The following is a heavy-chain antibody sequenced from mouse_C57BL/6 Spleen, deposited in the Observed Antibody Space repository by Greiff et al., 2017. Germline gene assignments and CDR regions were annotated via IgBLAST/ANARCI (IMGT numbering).Heavy chain of an antibody. V-gene: IGHV3-6*01. D-gene: IGHD2-2*01. CDR3: ASRSYGYYFDY. CDR2: ISYDGSN. J-gene: IGHJ2*02. CDR1: GYSITSGYY. Sequence: EVQLQQSGPGLVKPSQSLSLTCSVSGYSITSGYYWYWIRQFPGNKLEWMGYISYDGSNNYNPSLKNRISITLDPSENQIFLKLNSVTTEDTATYYCASRSYGYYFDYWGQGTSRTVSS.